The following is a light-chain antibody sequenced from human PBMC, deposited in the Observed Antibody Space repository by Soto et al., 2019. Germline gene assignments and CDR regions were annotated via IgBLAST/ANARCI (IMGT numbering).Light chain of an antibody. V-gene: IGKV2-28*01. Sequence: DIVMTQSPLSLPVTPGEPASISCRSSQSLLHSNGYNYLDWYLQKTGQSPQLLIYLGSNRASGVPDWFSGSGSGTDFTLKISRVEAEDVGVYYCMQALQTPYTFGQGTKLEIK. CDR1: QSLLHSNGYNY. CDR3: MQALQTPYT. J-gene: IGKJ2*01. CDR2: LGS.